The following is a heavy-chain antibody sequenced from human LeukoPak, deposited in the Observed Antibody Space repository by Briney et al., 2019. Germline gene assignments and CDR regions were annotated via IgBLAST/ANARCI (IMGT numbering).Heavy chain of an antibody. CDR2: ISGTGDRT. CDR3: VKNSGIWSF. CDR1: GFTFDTTD. Sequence: GGSLRLSCAASGFTFDTTDMTWVRQAPGKGPEWLSCISGTGDRTYYADSVRGRFTNSRDNSKNMLYLQMTSLRVEDTATYYCVKNSGIWSFWGRGTLAAVSS. V-gene: IGHV3-23*01. J-gene: IGHJ4*02. D-gene: IGHD1-26*01.